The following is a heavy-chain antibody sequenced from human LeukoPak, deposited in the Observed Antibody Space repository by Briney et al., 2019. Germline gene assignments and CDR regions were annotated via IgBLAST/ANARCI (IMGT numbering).Heavy chain of an antibody. Sequence: SETLSLTCTVSGGSISSYYWSWIRQPAGRGLEWIGRIYFSGSTNYNPSLKSRVTMSVDTSKNQFSLKLSPVTAADTAVYYCARSGYSSGPDYWGQGTLVTVSS. CDR3: ARSGYSSGPDY. J-gene: IGHJ4*02. V-gene: IGHV4-4*07. CDR2: IYFSGST. D-gene: IGHD6-19*01. CDR1: GGSISSYY.